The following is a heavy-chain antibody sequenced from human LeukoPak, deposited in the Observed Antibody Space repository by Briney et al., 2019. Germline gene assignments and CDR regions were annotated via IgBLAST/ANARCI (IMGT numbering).Heavy chain of an antibody. J-gene: IGHJ2*01. CDR2: ISYDGRKK. Sequence: GGSLRLSCAASGFTSSSYGMHWVRQAPGKGLEWVAVISYDGRKKYYADSVKGRFTISRDNSQSPLYLQMNSLRPDDTAVYYCAKASQRYFDLWGRGTLVTVSS. CDR3: AKASQRYFDL. CDR1: GFTSSSYG. V-gene: IGHV3-30*18.